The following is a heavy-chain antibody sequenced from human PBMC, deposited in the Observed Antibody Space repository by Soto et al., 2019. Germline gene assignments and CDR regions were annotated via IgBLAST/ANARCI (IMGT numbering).Heavy chain of an antibody. Sequence: SETLSLTCTVSGGSISSSSYYWGWIRQPPGKGLEWIGSIYYSGSTYYNPSLKSRVTISVDTSKNQFSLKLSSVTAADTAVYYCARLGRIQLWHEPFDYWGQGTLVTLSS. CDR3: ARLGRIQLWHEPFDY. V-gene: IGHV4-39*01. CDR1: GGSISSSSYY. J-gene: IGHJ4*02. D-gene: IGHD5-18*01. CDR2: IYYSGST.